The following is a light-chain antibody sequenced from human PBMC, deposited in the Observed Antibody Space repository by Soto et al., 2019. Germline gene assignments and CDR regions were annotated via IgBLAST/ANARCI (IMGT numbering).Light chain of an antibody. J-gene: IGLJ3*02. CDR3: SSYTSASTPWV. CDR2: DVS. Sequence: QSALTQPASVSGSPGQSITISCTGTSSDVGHYNYVSWYQQYPGKAPKLMIYDVSDRPSGVSNRFSSSKSGNTASLTISGLQAEDEAEYYCSSYTSASTPWVFGGGTKLTVL. V-gene: IGLV2-14*03. CDR1: SSDVGHYNY.